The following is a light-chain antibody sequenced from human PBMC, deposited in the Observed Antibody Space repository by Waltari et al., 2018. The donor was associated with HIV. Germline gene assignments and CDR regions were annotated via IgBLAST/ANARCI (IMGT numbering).Light chain of an antibody. J-gene: IGLJ3*02. V-gene: IGLV1-40*01. CDR3: QSYDSTLSGSRV. Sequence: QSVLTQPPSVSGAPGQRVTISCTGSNSNIGANYDVHWYQQLPGTAPKLLISNNNNRPSGVPDRFSGSKSGTSASLAITGLQAEDEADYYCQSYDSTLSGSRVFGGGTKLTVL. CDR1: NSNIGANYD. CDR2: NNN.